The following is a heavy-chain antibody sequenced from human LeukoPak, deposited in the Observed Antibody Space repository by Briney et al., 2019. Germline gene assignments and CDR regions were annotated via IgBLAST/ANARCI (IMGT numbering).Heavy chain of an antibody. D-gene: IGHD4-23*01. CDR2: INPNSGDT. CDR3: MRGRTTVDRFDP. Sequence: ASVKVSCKASGYTFTGYYIHWVRQAPGQGLEWMGWINPNSGDTNYAQKFQGRVTMTRDTSISTAFMDLSRLRVDDSAVYYCMRGRTTVDRFDPWGQGTLVTVSS. V-gene: IGHV1-2*02. CDR1: GYTFTGYY. J-gene: IGHJ5*02.